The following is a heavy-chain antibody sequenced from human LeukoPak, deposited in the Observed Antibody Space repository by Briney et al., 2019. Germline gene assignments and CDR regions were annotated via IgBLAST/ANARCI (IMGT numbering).Heavy chain of an antibody. V-gene: IGHV4-59*11. CDR3: AGAVGALLTWAF. D-gene: IGHD1-26*01. Sequence: PSETLSLTCTVSGGSFISHYWSWIRQTPRKGLEWIGYIYDFGSTDYNPSLKSRVTMSVDTSKNQFSLKLTSVTVADTAIYYCAGAVGALLTWAFWGQGTLVTVSS. CDR1: GGSFISHY. CDR2: IYDFGST. J-gene: IGHJ4*02.